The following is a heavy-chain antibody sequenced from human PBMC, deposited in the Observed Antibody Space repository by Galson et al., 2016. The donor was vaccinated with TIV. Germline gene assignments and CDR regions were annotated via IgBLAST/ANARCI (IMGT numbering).Heavy chain of an antibody. D-gene: IGHD3-22*01. V-gene: IGHV1-18*04. CDR3: ARDRGSMTMILVVDYYYGMDV. Sequence: SVKVSCKASGYTFSKYGISWVRRAPGQGLEWMGWISGHSGNTDYARKFQGRLVMTTDTSTGTAFMEVRSLTSDDTAAYYCARDRGSMTMILVVDYYYGMDVWGQGTTVTVSS. CDR1: GYTFSKYG. CDR2: ISGHSGNT. J-gene: IGHJ6*02.